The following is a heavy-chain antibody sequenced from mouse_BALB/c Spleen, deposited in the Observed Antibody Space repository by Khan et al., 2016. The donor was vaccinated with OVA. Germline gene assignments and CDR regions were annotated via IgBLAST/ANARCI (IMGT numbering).Heavy chain of an antibody. CDR2: IFPGDVST. D-gene: IGHD1-1*01. Sequence: QVQLKESGAELVKPGASVKLSCKAAGYTFTSFDINWVRQRPEQGLEWIGWIFPGDVSTKYNEKFKGKATLTTDKSSSTAYMQVSRLTPEDSAVYFCARGRSYGSNPLMDYWGQGTSVTVSS. CDR3: ARGRSYGSNPLMDY. J-gene: IGHJ4*01. V-gene: IGHV1-85*01. CDR1: GYTFTSFD.